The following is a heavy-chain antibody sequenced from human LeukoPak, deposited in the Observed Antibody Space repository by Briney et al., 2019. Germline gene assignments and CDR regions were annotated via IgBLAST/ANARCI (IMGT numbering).Heavy chain of an antibody. CDR1: GYILTRNW. Sequence: GESLKISCKISGYILTRNWIGWMRQVPGKGLEWMGLAYPGDSGAKYSPSFQGQVTFSVDKSISTAYLQWSSLKASDSAMYYCARRMNYDILTGKYYFDYWGQGTLVTVSP. CDR3: ARRMNYDILTGKYYFDY. J-gene: IGHJ4*02. D-gene: IGHD3-9*01. CDR2: AYPGDSGA. V-gene: IGHV5-51*01.